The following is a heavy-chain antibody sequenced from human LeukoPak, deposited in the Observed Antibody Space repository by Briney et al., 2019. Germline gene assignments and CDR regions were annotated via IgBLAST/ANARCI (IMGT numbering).Heavy chain of an antibody. CDR1: GLAYSAFK. Sequence: GGSLRLSCATSGLAYSAFKMHWVRQAPRKGLVWVSRISTDGYTTDYADFVQGRFTASRDNTKNTWSLEMNSLRAEDTAVYYCVVGGSPGYWGQGTLVTVSS. CDR3: VVGGSPGY. V-gene: IGHV3-74*01. D-gene: IGHD2-15*01. J-gene: IGHJ4*02. CDR2: ISTDGYTT.